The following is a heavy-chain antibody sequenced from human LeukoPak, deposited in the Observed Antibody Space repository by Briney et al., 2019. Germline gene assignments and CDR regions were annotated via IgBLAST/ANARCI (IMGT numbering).Heavy chain of an antibody. CDR2: IYYSGST. CDR3: ARDKYSSSSFDY. CDR1: GGSISSGGYY. V-gene: IGHV4-61*08. Sequence: SETLSLTCTVSGGSISSGGYYWSWIRQPPGGRLEWIGYIYYSGSTNYNPSLKSRVTISVDTSKNQLSLKVSSVTAADTAVYYCARDKYSSSSFDYWGQGTLVTVSS. J-gene: IGHJ4*02. D-gene: IGHD6-6*01.